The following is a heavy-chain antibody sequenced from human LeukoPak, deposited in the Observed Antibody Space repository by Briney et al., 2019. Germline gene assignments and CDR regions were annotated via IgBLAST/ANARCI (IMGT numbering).Heavy chain of an antibody. D-gene: IGHD5-18*01. CDR3: AKGAGYSYGWIDH. Sequence: GGSLRLSCAASGFTFSTNWMHWVRQAPGKGLEWVSAIFSAGTTYDADSVKGRFTISRDDSKNTVSLQMSSLRAEDTAVYYCAKGAGYSYGWIDHWGQGTLVTVSS. V-gene: IGHV3-53*01. CDR2: IFSAGTT. CDR1: GFTFSTNW. J-gene: IGHJ4*02.